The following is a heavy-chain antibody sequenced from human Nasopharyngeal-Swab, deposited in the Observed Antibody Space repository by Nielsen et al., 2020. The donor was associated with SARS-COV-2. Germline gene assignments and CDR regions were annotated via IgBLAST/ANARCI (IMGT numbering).Heavy chain of an antibody. CDR2: ISYDGSNK. V-gene: IGHV3-30*18. Sequence: VRQMPGKGLEWVAVISYDGSNKYYADSVKGRFTISRDNSKNTLYLQMNSLRAEDTAVYYCAKGGAYYDILTGFFDYWGQGTLVTVSS. D-gene: IGHD3-9*01. CDR3: AKGGAYYDILTGFFDY. J-gene: IGHJ4*02.